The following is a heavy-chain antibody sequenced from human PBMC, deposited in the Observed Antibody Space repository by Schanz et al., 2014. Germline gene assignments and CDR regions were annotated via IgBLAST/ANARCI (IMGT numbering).Heavy chain of an antibody. Sequence: EVQLVESGGGLVQPGGSLRLSCAASGFTFSDSWMHWVRQAPGKGLVWVSRTSNDGSFTTFADSVKGRFTISRDNAKNTLYLQMNSLRAEDTAVYYCAKDIAPLAARPGYGMDVWGQGTTVTVSS. CDR1: GFTFSDSW. V-gene: IGHV3-74*01. D-gene: IGHD6-13*01. J-gene: IGHJ6*02. CDR3: AKDIAPLAARPGYGMDV. CDR2: TSNDGSFT.